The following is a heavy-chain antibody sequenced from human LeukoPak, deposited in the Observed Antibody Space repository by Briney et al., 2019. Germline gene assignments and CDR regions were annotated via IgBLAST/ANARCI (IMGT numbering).Heavy chain of an antibody. J-gene: IGHJ4*02. CDR3: AKSSVDYFDY. Sequence: GRSLRLSCAASGFTFSSYGMHWVRQAPGKGLEWVAVISYDGSNKYYADSVKGRFTISRDNSKNTLYLQMNSLRAEDTAVYYCAKSSVDYFDYWGQGTLVTVSS. V-gene: IGHV3-30*18. D-gene: IGHD2-15*01. CDR1: GFTFSSYG. CDR2: ISYDGSNK.